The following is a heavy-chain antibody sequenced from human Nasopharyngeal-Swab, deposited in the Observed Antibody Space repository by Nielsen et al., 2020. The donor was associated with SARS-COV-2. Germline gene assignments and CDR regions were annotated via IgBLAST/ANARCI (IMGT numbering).Heavy chain of an antibody. CDR1: GFTFSSYA. CDR3: ARTPYYDSDGYYLDL. V-gene: IGHV3-7*01. Sequence: GESLKISCAASGFTFSSYAMSWVRQAPGKGLEWVANIKQDGSEKYYVDSVKGRFTISRDNAKNSLYLQMNSLRGEDTGVYYCARTPYYDSDGYYLDLWGQGTLVTVSS. CDR2: IKQDGSEK. D-gene: IGHD3-22*01. J-gene: IGHJ4*02.